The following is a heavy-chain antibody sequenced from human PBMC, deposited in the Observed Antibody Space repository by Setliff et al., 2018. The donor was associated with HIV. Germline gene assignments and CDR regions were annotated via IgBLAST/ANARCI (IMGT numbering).Heavy chain of an antibody. CDR2: MFYSGRT. Sequence: LSLTCTVSGGSIRSSSYYWAWLRQSPGKGLEWIGSMFYSGRTYHNPSLKNRVTISIDNFKNQFSLNLSSVTAADTAVYYCAKRLTGPFDNWGQGTLVTVSS. J-gene: IGHJ4*02. V-gene: IGHV4-39*07. CDR3: AKRLTGPFDN. D-gene: IGHD1-1*01. CDR1: GGSIRSSSYY.